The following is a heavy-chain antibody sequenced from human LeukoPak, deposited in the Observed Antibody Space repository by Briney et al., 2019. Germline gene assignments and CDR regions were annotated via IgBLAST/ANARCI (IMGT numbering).Heavy chain of an antibody. CDR1: GGTFSSYA. Sequence: GSSVKVSCKASGGTFSSYAISWVRQAPGQGLEWMGWINPNSGGTIYTQKFQGRVTMTRDTSISTAYMELSRLRSDDTAVYYCARDPGSGSSFDYWGQGTLVTVSS. CDR2: INPNSGGT. CDR3: ARDPGSGSSFDY. J-gene: IGHJ4*02. V-gene: IGHV1-2*02. D-gene: IGHD1-26*01.